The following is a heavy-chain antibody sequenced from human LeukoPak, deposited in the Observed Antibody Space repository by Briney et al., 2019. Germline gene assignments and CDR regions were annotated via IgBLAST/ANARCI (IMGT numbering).Heavy chain of an antibody. J-gene: IGHJ4*02. D-gene: IGHD6-13*01. CDR2: ISSSGSTI. CDR3: TRVSNRYENYC. V-gene: IGHV3-48*04. Sequence: PGGSLRLSCAASGFTFSSYNMNWVRQAPGKGLEWVSYISSSGSTIYYADSVKGRFIISRDNAKNSLYLQMSSLRAEDTAVYFCTRVSNRYENYCWGQGTLVTVSS. CDR1: GFTFSSYN.